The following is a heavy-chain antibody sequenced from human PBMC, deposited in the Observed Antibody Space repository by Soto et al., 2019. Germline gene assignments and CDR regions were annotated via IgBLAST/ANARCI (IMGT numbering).Heavy chain of an antibody. CDR2: INPSGGST. Sequence: QVQLVQSGAEVKKPGASVKVSCKASGYTFTSYYMHWLRQAPGQGLEWMGIINPSGGSTSYAQKFQGRVTMTRDTSTSTVYMELSSLRSENTAVYYCAREGCSGGSCYRDYYYGMDVWGQGTTVTVSS. D-gene: IGHD2-15*01. J-gene: IGHJ6*02. CDR1: GYTFTSYY. CDR3: AREGCSGGSCYRDYYYGMDV. V-gene: IGHV1-46*01.